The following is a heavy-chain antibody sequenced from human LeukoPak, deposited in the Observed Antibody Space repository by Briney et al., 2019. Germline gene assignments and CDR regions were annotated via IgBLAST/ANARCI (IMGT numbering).Heavy chain of an antibody. CDR3: ARGMDDTPMAPGF. CDR2: IQQDGSEK. V-gene: IGHV3-7*01. D-gene: IGHD5-18*01. CDR1: GFTFNNYW. Sequence: TGGSLRLSCAASGFTFNNYWMSWVRQAPGKGLEWVANIQQDGSEKYYVDSVKGRFTISRDNAKNSLFLQMNSLRAEDTAVYYCARGMDDTPMAPGFWAQGTLVTVSS. J-gene: IGHJ4*02.